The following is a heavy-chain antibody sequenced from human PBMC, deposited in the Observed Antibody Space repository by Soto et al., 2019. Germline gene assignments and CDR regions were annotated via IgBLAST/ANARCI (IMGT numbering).Heavy chain of an antibody. CDR1: GGSISSGGYY. CDR3: ARDYYDFWSGSDPNYYYGMDV. Sequence: SETLSLTCTVSGGSISSGGYYWSWIRQHPGKGLEWIGYIYYSGSTYYNPSLKSRVTISVDTSKNQFSLKLSSVTAADTAVYYCARDYYDFWSGSDPNYYYGMDVWGQGTTVTVSS. V-gene: IGHV4-31*03. J-gene: IGHJ6*02. CDR2: IYYSGST. D-gene: IGHD3-3*01.